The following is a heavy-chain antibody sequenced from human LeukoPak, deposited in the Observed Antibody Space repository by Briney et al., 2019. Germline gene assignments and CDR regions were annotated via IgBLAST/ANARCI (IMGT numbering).Heavy chain of an antibody. V-gene: IGHV4-34*01. CDR3: AAGSSSSSHANFDY. CDR2: INHSGST. D-gene: IGHD6-13*01. Sequence: PSETLSLTCAVYGGSFSGYYWSWIRQPPGKGLEWIGEINHSGSTNYNPSLKSRVTISVDTSKNQFSLKLSSVTAADTAVYYCAAGSSSSSHANFDYWGQGTLVTVSS. J-gene: IGHJ4*02. CDR1: GGSFSGYY.